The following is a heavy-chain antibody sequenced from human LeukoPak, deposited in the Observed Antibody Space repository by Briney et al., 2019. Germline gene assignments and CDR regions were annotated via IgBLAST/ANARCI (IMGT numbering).Heavy chain of an antibody. J-gene: IGHJ5*02. CDR2: IYYSGST. CDR3: AREAVVAARWFDP. CDR1: GGSISSGDYY. Sequence: SETLSLTCIVSGGSISSGDYYWSWIRQPPGKGLEWIGYIYYSGSTYYNPSLKSRVTISVDTSKNQFSLKLSSVTAADTAVYYCAREAVVAARWFDPWGQGTLVTVSS. V-gene: IGHV4-30-4*01. D-gene: IGHD2-15*01.